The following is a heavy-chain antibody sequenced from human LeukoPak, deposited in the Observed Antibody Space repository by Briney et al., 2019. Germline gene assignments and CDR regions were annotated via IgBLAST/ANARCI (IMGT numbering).Heavy chain of an antibody. V-gene: IGHV4-34*01. CDR3: ARVKGYYDCRDAFDI. J-gene: IGHJ3*02. Sequence: SETLSLTCAVYGGSFSGYYWSWIRQPPGKGLEWIGEINHSGSTNYNPSLKSRVTISVDTSKNQFSLKLSSVTAADTAVYYCARVKGYYDCRDAFDIWGQGTMVTVSS. D-gene: IGHD3-22*01. CDR2: INHSGST. CDR1: GGSFSGYY.